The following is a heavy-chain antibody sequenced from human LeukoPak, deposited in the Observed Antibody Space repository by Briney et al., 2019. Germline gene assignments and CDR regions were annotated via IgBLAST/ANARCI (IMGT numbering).Heavy chain of an antibody. CDR2: NNPSGGTT. CDR1: GYTFTSYY. D-gene: IGHD6-19*01. V-gene: IGHV1-46*01. J-gene: IGHJ4*02. Sequence: GASVKVSCKTSGYTFTSYYMHWVRQAPGQGLEWMGINNPSGGTTTYAQRFQGRVTMTRDTSTSTVYMELSSLTSEDTAVYYCARDRGLLYGSSGCLDYWGQRTLIRVSS. CDR3: ARDRGLLYGSSGCLDY.